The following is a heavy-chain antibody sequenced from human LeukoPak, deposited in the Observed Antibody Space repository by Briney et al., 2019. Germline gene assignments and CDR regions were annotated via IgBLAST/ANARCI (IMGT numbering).Heavy chain of an antibody. Sequence: SLRLSCAGSGFIFNNYAMHWVRQPPGKGLEWVSGISWNSGTIDYADSVRGRFTISRDNAKNSLYLQMDSLRVEDTAFHYCAKDNRRHYTSGPNPDSLHWGQGALVTVSS. CDR2: ISWNSGTI. CDR1: GFIFNNYA. CDR3: AKDNRRHYTSGPNPDSLH. J-gene: IGHJ4*02. V-gene: IGHV3-9*01. D-gene: IGHD6-19*01.